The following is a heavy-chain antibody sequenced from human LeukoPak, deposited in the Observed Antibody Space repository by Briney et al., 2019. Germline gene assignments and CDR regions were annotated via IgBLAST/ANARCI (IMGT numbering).Heavy chain of an antibody. CDR3: TTVTTEYLFDY. V-gene: IGHV4-30-4*01. CDR1: RDSIGASIDSPNW. CDR2: IYYSGST. Sequence: PSETLSLTCAVFRDSIGASIDSPNWWSWVRQPPGKGLEWIGYIYYSGSTYYNPSLKSRVTISVDTSKNQFSLKLSSVTAADTAVYYCTTVTTEYLFDYWGQGTLVTVSS. J-gene: IGHJ4*02. D-gene: IGHD4-17*01.